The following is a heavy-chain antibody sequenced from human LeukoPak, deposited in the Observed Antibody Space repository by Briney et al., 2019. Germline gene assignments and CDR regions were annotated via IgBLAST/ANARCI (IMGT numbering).Heavy chain of an antibody. CDR2: IWYDGSNK. D-gene: IGHD3-16*01. V-gene: IGHV3-33*01. J-gene: IGHJ4*02. CDR3: AGMPLGGQTVDY. Sequence: PGRSLRLSCAASGFTFSSYGMHWVRQAPGKGLEWVAVIWYDGSNKYYADSVKGRFTISRDNSNNALYLQMNSLRAEDTAVYYCAGMPLGGQTVDYWGQGTLSPSPQ. CDR1: GFTFSSYG.